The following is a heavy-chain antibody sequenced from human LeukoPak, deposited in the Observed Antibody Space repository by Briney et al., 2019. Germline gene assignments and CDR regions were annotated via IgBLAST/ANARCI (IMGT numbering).Heavy chain of an antibody. V-gene: IGHV4-30-2*01. Sequence: SETLSLTCTVSGGSISSGGYSWSWIRQPPGKGLEWIGYIYHSGSTYYNPSLKSRVTISVDRSKNQFSLKLSSVTAADTAVYYCARDLHTEHNVAFDIWGQGTMVTVSS. CDR3: ARDLHTEHNVAFDI. D-gene: IGHD5-18*01. CDR2: IYHSGST. CDR1: GGSISSGGYS. J-gene: IGHJ3*02.